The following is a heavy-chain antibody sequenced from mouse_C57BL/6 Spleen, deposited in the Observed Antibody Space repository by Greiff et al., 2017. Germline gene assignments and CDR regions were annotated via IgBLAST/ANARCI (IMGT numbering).Heavy chain of an antibody. CDR2: ISSGGDYI. CDR1: GFTFSSYV. D-gene: IGHD6-1*01. CDR3: TRDPSKTGVDY. Sequence: EVQGVESGEGLVKPGGSLKLSCAASGFTFSSYVMSWVRQTPEKRLEWVAYISSGGDYIYYADTVKGRFTISRDNARNTLYLQMSSLKSEDTAMYYCTRDPSKTGVDYWGQGTTLTVSS. V-gene: IGHV5-9-1*02. J-gene: IGHJ2*01.